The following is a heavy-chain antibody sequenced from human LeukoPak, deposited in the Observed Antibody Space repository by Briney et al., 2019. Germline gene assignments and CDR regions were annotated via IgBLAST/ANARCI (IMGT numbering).Heavy chain of an antibody. J-gene: IGHJ4*02. CDR3: ARDNPYGGKGY. Sequence: SETLSLTCTVSGGSISSYYWSWIRQPPGKGQEWIGYIYYSGSTNYNPSLKSRVTISVDTSKNQFSLKLSSVTAADTAVYYCARDNPYGGKGYWGQGTLVTVSS. V-gene: IGHV4-59*12. D-gene: IGHD4-23*01. CDR2: IYYSGST. CDR1: GGSISSYY.